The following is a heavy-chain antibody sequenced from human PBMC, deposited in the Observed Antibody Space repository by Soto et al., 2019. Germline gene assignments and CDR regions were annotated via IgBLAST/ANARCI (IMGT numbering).Heavy chain of an antibody. CDR1: GYTFTSYA. J-gene: IGHJ5*02. CDR2: INAGNGNT. CDR3: ARDRALIVVVAAPPPSWIDP. V-gene: IGHV1-3*01. Sequence: ASVKVSCKASGYTFTSYAMHWVRQAPGQRLEWMGWINAGNGNTKYSQKFQGRVTITRDTSASTAYMELSSLRSEDTAVYYCARDRALIVVVAAPPPSWIDPRGQGTLVTVSS. D-gene: IGHD2-15*01.